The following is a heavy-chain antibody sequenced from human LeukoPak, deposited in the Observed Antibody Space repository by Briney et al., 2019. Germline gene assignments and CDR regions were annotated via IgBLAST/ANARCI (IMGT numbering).Heavy chain of an antibody. V-gene: IGHV4-34*01. CDR2: FNHSGST. Sequence: SETLSLTCAVYGGSFSGYYWSWIRQPPGKGLEWIGEFNHSGSTNYNPSLKSRVTISVDTSKNQFSLKLSSVTAADTAVYYCARGSYGEDQYYYYYYGMDVWGQGTTVTVSS. J-gene: IGHJ6*02. CDR1: GGSFSGYY. D-gene: IGHD4-17*01. CDR3: ARGSYGEDQYYYYYYGMDV.